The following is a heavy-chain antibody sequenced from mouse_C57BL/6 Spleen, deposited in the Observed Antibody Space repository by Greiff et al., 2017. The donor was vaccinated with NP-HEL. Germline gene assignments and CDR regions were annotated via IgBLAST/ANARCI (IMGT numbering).Heavy chain of an antibody. D-gene: IGHD1-1*01. J-gene: IGHJ2*01. V-gene: IGHV1-80*01. CDR2: IYPGDGDT. CDR1: GYAFSSYW. CDR3: ARGLTTVVAPDY. Sequence: VQLQESGAELVKPGASVKISCKASGYAFSSYWMNWVKQRPGKGLEWIGQIYPGDGDTNYNGKFKGKATLTADKSSSTAYMQLSSLTSEDSAVYFCARGLTTVVAPDYWGQGTTLTVSS.